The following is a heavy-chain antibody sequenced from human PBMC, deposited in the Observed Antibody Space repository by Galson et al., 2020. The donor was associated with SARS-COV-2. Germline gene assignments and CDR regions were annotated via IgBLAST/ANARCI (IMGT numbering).Heavy chain of an antibody. CDR3: SREGWQGGY. J-gene: IGHJ4*02. CDR2: ITGSGGST. CDR1: GFTFNSYA. Sequence: GGSLRLSCAASGFTFNSYAISWVRQAPGKGLDWVSAITGSGGSTYYADSVKGRFTISRDNAANSLYLQMNSLRVEDSAVYYCSREGWQGGYWGQGTRVTVSS. D-gene: IGHD6-19*01. V-gene: IGHV3-23*01.